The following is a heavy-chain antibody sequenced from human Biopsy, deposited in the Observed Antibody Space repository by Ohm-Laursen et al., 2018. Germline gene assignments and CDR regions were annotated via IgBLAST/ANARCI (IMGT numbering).Heavy chain of an antibody. CDR2: VYYTGST. CDR3: ARDRGYYSDRTVPGYFDL. J-gene: IGHJ2*01. CDR1: GDSISSYY. D-gene: IGHD3-22*01. Sequence: GTLSLTCTVSGDSISSYYWSWIRQPPGKGLQWIGHVYYTGSTDYNPSLQSRVTISVDTSKNHFSLRLRSVTPADTAIYYCARDRGYYSDRTVPGYFDLGGRGTLVTVSS. V-gene: IGHV4-59*01.